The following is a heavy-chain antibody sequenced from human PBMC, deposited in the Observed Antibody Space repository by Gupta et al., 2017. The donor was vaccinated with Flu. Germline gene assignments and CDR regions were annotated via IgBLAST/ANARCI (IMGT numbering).Heavy chain of an antibody. V-gene: IGHV3-13*01. Sequence: EVQLVESGGGLVQTGGSLRHSCAASGFTFSRYDMHWVRQATGKGLEWVSAIGTAGDTYYPGSVKGRFTISRENAKNSLYLQMNSLRAGDTAVYYCARRGNSYGYMSWYFDLWGRGTLVTVSS. CDR3: ARRGNSYGYMSWYFDL. CDR2: IGTAGDT. J-gene: IGHJ2*01. D-gene: IGHD5-18*01. CDR1: GFTFSRYD.